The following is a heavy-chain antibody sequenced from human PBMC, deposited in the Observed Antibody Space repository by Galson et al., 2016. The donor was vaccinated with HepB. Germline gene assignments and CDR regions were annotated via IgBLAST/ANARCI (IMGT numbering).Heavy chain of an antibody. V-gene: IGHV3-11*04. CDR2: IDNRGRTI. D-gene: IGHD5-12*01. J-gene: IGHJ4*02. CDR3: ARDADRGWSSED. CDR1: KFTFSDYS. Sequence: SLRLSCAASKFTFSDYSMNWVRQAPGKGPEWLAYIDNRGRTIYYADSVKGRFTISRDNGKNSLFLQMNSLRAEDTAVYYCARDADRGWSSEDWGLGTLVAVSS.